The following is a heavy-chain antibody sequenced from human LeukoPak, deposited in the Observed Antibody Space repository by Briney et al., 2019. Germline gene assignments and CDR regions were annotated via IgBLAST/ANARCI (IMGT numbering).Heavy chain of an antibody. CDR1: GFTFSSYG. J-gene: IGHJ4*02. CDR2: ISYDGSNK. D-gene: IGHD3-3*01. V-gene: IGHV3-30*03. CDR3: ARDSKRFLEWSMPY. Sequence: SGGSLRLSCAASGFTFSSYGMHWVRQAPGKGLEWVAVISYDGSNKYYADSVKGRFTISRDNSKNTLYLQMNSLRAEDTAVYYCARDSKRFLEWSMPYWGQGTLVTVSS.